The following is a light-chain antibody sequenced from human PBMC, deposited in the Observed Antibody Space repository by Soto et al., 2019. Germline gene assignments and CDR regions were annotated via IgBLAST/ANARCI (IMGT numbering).Light chain of an antibody. CDR2: DNN. CDR1: SSNIGNNY. Sequence: QSVLTQPPSVSAAPGQKVTISCSGSSSNIGNNYVSWYQQLPGTAPKLLIYDNNKRPSGIPDRFSGSKSGTSATLGITGLQTGDEAEYYCGTWDSSLSQGVFGGGTKLTVL. CDR3: GTWDSSLSQGV. J-gene: IGLJ2*01. V-gene: IGLV1-51*01.